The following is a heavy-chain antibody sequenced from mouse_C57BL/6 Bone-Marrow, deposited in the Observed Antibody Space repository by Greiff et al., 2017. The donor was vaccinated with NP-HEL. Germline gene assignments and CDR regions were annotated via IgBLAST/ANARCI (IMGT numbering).Heavy chain of an antibody. Sequence: QVQPQQSGPGLVQPSQSLSITCTVSGFSLTSYGVHWVRQPPGKGLEWLGVIWSGGSTDYNAAFISRLSISKDNSKSQVFFKMNSLQADDTAIYYCAKGMRGVYYAMDYWGQGTSVTVSS. V-gene: IGHV2-4*01. CDR3: AKGMRGVYYAMDY. D-gene: IGHD2-10*02. CDR2: IWSGGST. J-gene: IGHJ4*01. CDR1: GFSLTSYG.